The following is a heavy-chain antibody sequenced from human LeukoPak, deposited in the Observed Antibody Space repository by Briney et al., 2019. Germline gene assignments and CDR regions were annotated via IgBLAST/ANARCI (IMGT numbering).Heavy chain of an antibody. CDR2: ISSSSSYI. V-gene: IGHV3-21*01. Sequence: PGGSLRLSCAASGFTFSSYNMNWVRQAPGKGLEWVSSISSSSSYIYYADSVRGRFTISRDNAKNSLYLQMNSLRAEDTAVYYCARTSNYGDYYFDYWGQGTLVTVSS. CDR3: ARTSNYGDYYFDY. CDR1: GFTFSSYN. D-gene: IGHD4-17*01. J-gene: IGHJ4*02.